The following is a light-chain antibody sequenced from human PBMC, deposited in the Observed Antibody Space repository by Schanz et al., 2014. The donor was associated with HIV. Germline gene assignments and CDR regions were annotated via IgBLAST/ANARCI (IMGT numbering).Light chain of an antibody. CDR2: GNN. J-gene: IGLJ3*02. Sequence: QSVLTQPPSVSGAPGQRVSISCTGNTSNIGAGYDVHWYLQLPGSAPKLLIYGNNNRPSGVPDRFSGSKSGTSASLAISGLQSEDEADYYCATWDDSLNVWLFGGGTKLTVL. CDR1: TSNIGAGYD. CDR3: ATWDDSLNVWL. V-gene: IGLV1-40*01.